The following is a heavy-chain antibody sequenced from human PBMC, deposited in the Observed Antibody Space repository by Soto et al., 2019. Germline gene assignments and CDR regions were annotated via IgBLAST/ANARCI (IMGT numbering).Heavy chain of an antibody. CDR1: GGSITSSSHF. Sequence: TSETLSLTCTVSGGSITSSSHFWGWVRQPPGKGLEWIGTIYFTGNTYYTPSLKSRVTISVDTSKNQFSLKLSSVTAADTAVYYCARHGQAAAGRGWWFDPWGQGTLVTVSS. CDR3: ARHGQAAAGRGWWFDP. CDR2: IYFTGNT. V-gene: IGHV4-39*01. D-gene: IGHD6-13*01. J-gene: IGHJ5*02.